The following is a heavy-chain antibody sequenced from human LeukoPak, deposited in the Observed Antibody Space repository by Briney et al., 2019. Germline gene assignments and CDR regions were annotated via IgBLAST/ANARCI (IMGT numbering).Heavy chain of an antibody. CDR2: ISSSSSTI. J-gene: IGHJ6*03. CDR1: GFTFSSYS. V-gene: IGHV3-48*01. CDR3: AKDIQPDYMDV. Sequence: GGSLRLSCSASGFTFSSYSMNWVRQAPGKGLEWVSYISSSSSTIYYADSVKGRFTISRDNAKNSLYLQMNSLRAEDTAVYYCAKDIQPDYMDVWGKGTTVTVSS. D-gene: IGHD2-15*01.